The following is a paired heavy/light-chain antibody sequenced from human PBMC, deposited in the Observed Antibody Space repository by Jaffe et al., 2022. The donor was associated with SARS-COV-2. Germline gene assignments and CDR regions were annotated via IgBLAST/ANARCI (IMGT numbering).Heavy chain of an antibody. CDR2: ISWNSGSI. CDR1: GFTFDDYA. Sequence: EVQLVESGGGLVQPGRSLRLSCAASGFTFDDYAMHWVRQVPGKGLEWVSGISWNSGSIAYADSVKGRFTISRDNAKNSLYLQMNSLRAEDTALYYCAKDSGITMVRGLIGSHNWFDPWGQGTLVTVSS. CDR3: AKDSGITMVRGLIGSHNWFDP. D-gene: IGHD3-10*01. V-gene: IGHV3-9*01. J-gene: IGHJ5*02.
Light chain of an antibody. CDR1: QSISSY. CDR3: QQSYTIPLT. CDR2: AAS. Sequence: DIQMTQSPSSLSASVGDRVAITCRASQSISSYLNWYQQKPGKAPELLIYAASSLQSGVPSRFSGSGSGTDFTLTISSLQPEDFATYYCQQSYTIPLTFGGGTKVEIK. V-gene: IGKV1-39*01. J-gene: IGKJ4*01.